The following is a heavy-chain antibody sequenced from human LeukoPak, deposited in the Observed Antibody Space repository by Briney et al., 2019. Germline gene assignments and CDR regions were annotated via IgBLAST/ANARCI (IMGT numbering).Heavy chain of an antibody. D-gene: IGHD3-3*01. CDR1: GGSISSYY. CDR3: ARGGFWSGYRYYYYYGMDV. Sequence: SETLSLTCTVSGGSISSYYWSWIRQPPGKGLEWIGEINHSGSTNYNPSLKSRVTISVDTSKNQFSLKLSSVTAADTAVYYCARGGFWSGYRYYYYYGMDVWGQGTTVTVSS. CDR2: INHSGST. V-gene: IGHV4-34*01. J-gene: IGHJ6*02.